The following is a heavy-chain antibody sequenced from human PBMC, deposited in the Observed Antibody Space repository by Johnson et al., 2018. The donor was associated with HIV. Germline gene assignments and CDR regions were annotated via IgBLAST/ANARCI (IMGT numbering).Heavy chain of an antibody. Sequence: QVQLVESGGGVVQPGRSLRLSCAASGFTFSSYGMHWVRQAPGKGLEWVAVISDDGSNKYYADSVKGRFTIYRDNFKNTLSLQMNSLRAEDTAVYYCAKSVPSKQLVDAFDIWGQGTMVTVSS. CDR2: ISDDGSNK. CDR1: GFTFSSYG. V-gene: IGHV3-30*18. J-gene: IGHJ3*02. CDR3: AKSVPSKQLVDAFDI. D-gene: IGHD6-6*01.